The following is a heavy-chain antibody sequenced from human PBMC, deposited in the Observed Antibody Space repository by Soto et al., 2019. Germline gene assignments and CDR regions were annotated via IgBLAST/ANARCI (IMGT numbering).Heavy chain of an antibody. Sequence: QVQLQQWGAGPLRPLETLSLTCGVSGGSFSGHYWAWIRQSPGKGLEWIGEINDRGSINYNPSLKSRVSISVDTSKNHYSLNLRSVTAADTDVYYCARESHDILTGPPWVWYFDLWGRGTLVTVSS. CDR3: ARESHDILTGPPWVWYFDL. J-gene: IGHJ2*01. CDR1: GGSFSGHY. V-gene: IGHV4-34*01. CDR2: INDRGSI. D-gene: IGHD3-9*01.